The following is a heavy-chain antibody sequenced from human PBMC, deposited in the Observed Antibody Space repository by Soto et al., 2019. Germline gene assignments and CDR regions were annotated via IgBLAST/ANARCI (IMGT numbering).Heavy chain of an antibody. D-gene: IGHD6-13*01. V-gene: IGHV1-3*01. CDR2: INAGDGDT. CDR1: GYTITCCA. Sequence: ASVKVSCKASGYTITCCAMHWVRQAPGQRPEWMGWINAGDGDTKYSQNFQGRLTIIRDTSANTAYMELSSLRSEDTAVYYCARDGEEKAAAAMMYWGQGTLVTVSS. CDR3: ARDGEEKAAAAMMY. J-gene: IGHJ4*02.